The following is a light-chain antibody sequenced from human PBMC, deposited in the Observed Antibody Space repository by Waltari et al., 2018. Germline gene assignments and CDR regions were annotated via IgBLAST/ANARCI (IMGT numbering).Light chain of an antibody. CDR3: SSYTSSSTLGV. V-gene: IGLV2-14*03. J-gene: IGLJ1*01. CDR1: SSDVGGYNY. Sequence: QSALTQPAPVSGSPGQSITISCTGTSSDVGGYNYVSWYQQHPGKAPKLMIYDSSNRPSGVSNGFSGSKSGNTASLTISGLQAEDEADYYCSSYTSSSTLGVFGTGAKVTVL. CDR2: DSS.